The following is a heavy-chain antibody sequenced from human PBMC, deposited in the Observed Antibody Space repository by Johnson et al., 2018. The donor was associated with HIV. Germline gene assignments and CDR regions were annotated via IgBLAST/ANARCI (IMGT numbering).Heavy chain of an antibody. D-gene: IGHD1-26*01. CDR3: ASPSRGSGSYFGGAFDI. J-gene: IGHJ3*02. CDR1: GFTFSSSA. Sequence: QVQLVESGGGLVQPGRSLRLSCAASGFTFSSSAMPWVRQAPGKGLEWVAGISYDGSNNYYTASVASRLSISRDNSNNTLYLQMNSLRAEDTAVYYCASPSRGSGSYFGGAFDIWGQGAMVTVSS. V-gene: IGHV3-30*04. CDR2: ISYDGSNN.